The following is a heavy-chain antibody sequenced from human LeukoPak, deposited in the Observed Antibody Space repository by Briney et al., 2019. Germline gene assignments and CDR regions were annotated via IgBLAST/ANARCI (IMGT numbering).Heavy chain of an antibody. D-gene: IGHD6-13*01. J-gene: IGHJ6*03. CDR1: GYTFTSYD. V-gene: IGHV1-8*01. CDR3: AREIAAAGTYYYYYMDV. Sequence: GASVKVSCKASGYTFTSYDINWVRQATGPGLEWLGWMNPNSGNTGYAQKFQGRVTMTRNTSISTAYMELSSLRSEDTAVYYCAREIAAAGTYYYYYMDVWGKGTTVTVSS. CDR2: MNPNSGNT.